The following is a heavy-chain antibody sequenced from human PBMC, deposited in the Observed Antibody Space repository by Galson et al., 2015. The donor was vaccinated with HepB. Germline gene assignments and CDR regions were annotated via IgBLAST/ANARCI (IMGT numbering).Heavy chain of an antibody. CDR2: IKSKADGRTT. D-gene: IGHD3-3*01. CDR3: TTDIVRIAIFGVVRHDAFDI. V-gene: IGHV3-15*01. J-gene: IGHJ3*02. Sequence: SLRLSCAASGFTFSNAWMSWVRQAPGKGLEWVGRIKSKADGRTTDYAAPVNGRFTISRDDSQNPGYLQMNSLKTEDTAVYDCTTDIVRIAIFGVVRHDAFDIWGQGTMVTVSS. CDR1: GFTFSNAW.